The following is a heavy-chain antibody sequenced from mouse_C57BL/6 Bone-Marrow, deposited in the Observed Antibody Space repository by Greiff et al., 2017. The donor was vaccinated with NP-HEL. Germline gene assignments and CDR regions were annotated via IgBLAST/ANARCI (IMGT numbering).Heavy chain of an antibody. J-gene: IGHJ4*01. CDR2: IWSDGST. CDR3: ARTYYYGSSYDYAMDY. Sequence: VHLVESGPGLVAPSQSLSITCTVSGFSLTSYGVHWVRQPPGKGLEWLVVIWSDGSTTYNSALKSRLSISKDNSKSQVFLKMNSLQTDDTAMYYCARTYYYGSSYDYAMDYWGQGTSVTVSS. CDR1: GFSLTSYG. D-gene: IGHD1-1*01. V-gene: IGHV2-6*03.